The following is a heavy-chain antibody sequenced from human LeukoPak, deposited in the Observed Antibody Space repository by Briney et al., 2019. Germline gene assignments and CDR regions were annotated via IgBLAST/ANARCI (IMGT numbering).Heavy chain of an antibody. CDR1: GFTFSNYW. CDR2: MNQGGSEK. J-gene: IGHJ4*02. V-gene: IGHV3-7*01. D-gene: IGHD1-26*01. CDR3: AREIPGGAVTLDY. Sequence: GGSLRLSCVASGFTFSNYWMSWVRQAPGKGLEWVANMNQGGSEKYYVGSVKGRFTISRDNAKNSLYLQMNSLRAEDSAVYYCAREIPGGAVTLDYWGQGTLVTVAS.